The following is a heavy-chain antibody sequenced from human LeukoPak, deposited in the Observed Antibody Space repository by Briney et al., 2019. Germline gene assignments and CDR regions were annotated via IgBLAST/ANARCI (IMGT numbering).Heavy chain of an antibody. Sequence: SETLSLTCTVSGGSITTHDNYWGWIRQPPGKGLEWIGSISHSGNTHYSPSLQSRVTMSADTSGNNFSLKLSSVTAADTAVYYCARPYFDFLSGYLDHWGQGTLVTVSS. CDR3: ARPYFDFLSGYLDH. D-gene: IGHD3-3*01. V-gene: IGHV4-39*02. CDR2: ISHSGNT. CDR1: GGSITTHDNY. J-gene: IGHJ5*02.